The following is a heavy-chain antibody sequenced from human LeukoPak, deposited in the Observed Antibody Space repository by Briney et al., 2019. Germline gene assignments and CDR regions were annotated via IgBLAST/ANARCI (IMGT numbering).Heavy chain of an antibody. Sequence: SETLSLTCTVSGNSISSFFWSWVRQPPGKGLEWIGSMHYSRDSKYNPSLRSRVSLSIDTSKQQFSLRLSSVTAADTAVYYCARDLELERNRWNYFESWGQGALVTVSS. D-gene: IGHD1-1*01. CDR3: ARDLELERNRWNYFES. V-gene: IGHV4-59*01. CDR2: MHYSRDS. CDR1: GNSISSFF. J-gene: IGHJ4*02.